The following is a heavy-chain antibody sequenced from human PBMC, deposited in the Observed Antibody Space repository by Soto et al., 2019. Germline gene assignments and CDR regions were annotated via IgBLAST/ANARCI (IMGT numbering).Heavy chain of an antibody. CDR3: ARGPNIHDYSTGYYYYYMDV. D-gene: IGHD4-4*01. CDR1: GFTFSSYG. Sequence: GGSLRLSCAASGFTFSSYGMHWVRQAPGKGLEWVAVIWYDGSNKYYADSVKGRFTISRDNSKNTLYLQMNSLRAEDTAVYYCARGPNIHDYSTGYYYYYMDVWGKGTTVTVSS. J-gene: IGHJ6*03. CDR2: IWYDGSNK. V-gene: IGHV3-33*01.